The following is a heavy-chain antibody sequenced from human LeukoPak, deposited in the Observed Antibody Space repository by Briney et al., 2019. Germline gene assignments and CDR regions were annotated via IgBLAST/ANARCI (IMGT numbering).Heavy chain of an antibody. CDR2: MSSGSRYI. D-gene: IGHD3-3*01. J-gene: IGHJ4*02. Sequence: GGSLRLSCAASGFTFSSYSMTWVRQAPGKGLEWVSSMSSGSRYIYYADSVRGRFTISRDNAKNSLYPVMNSLRAEDTAVYYCARDRPTGASRLFVVQWGQGTLVTVSS. CDR3: ARDRPTGASRLFVVQ. V-gene: IGHV3-21*01. CDR1: GFTFSSYS.